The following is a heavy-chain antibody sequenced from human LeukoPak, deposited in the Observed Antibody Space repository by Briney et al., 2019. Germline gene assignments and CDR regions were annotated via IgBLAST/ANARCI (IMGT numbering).Heavy chain of an antibody. J-gene: IGHJ4*02. CDR3: ANLVRSSFRDY. CDR1: GFTFSNFA. CDR2: IIPTSGTI. Sequence: GVWLRLSCTASGFTFSNFAMSWVRPAPGKALGWVSSIIPTSGTIFYADSVKGRFTISRDNSENTVYLQMNSLRAEDTAVYYCANLVRSSFRDYWGQGTLVTVSS. D-gene: IGHD6-6*01. V-gene: IGHV3-23*01.